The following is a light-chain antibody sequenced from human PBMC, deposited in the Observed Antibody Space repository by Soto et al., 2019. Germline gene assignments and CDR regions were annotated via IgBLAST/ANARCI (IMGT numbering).Light chain of an antibody. CDR2: EGF. CDR1: SNDVGTYNL. CDR3: SSYAGSTTYV. V-gene: IGLV2-23*01. J-gene: IGLJ1*01. Sequence: QSVLTQPASVSGSPGQSITLSCTGTSNDVGTYNLVSWYQQHPGKAPKLIIFEGFKRPSGVSNRFSGSKSGNTASLTISGLQAEDEADHYCSSYAGSTTYVFGTGTKVTVL.